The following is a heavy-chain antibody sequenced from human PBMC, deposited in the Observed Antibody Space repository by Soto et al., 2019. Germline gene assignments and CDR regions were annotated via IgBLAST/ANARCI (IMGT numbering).Heavy chain of an antibody. D-gene: IGHD6-13*01. V-gene: IGHV1-46*03. J-gene: IGHJ4*02. CDR3: ARHLAAGDY. CDR1: GYTFTSYY. CDR2: INPSGGST. Sequence: QVQLVQSGAEVKRPGASVKVSCKASGYTFTSYYMHWVRQAPGQGLEWMGIINPSGGSTNYAQKFQGGVTVTRDTSTSTVYMELSSLRSEDTAVYYCARHLAAGDYWGQGTLVTVSS.